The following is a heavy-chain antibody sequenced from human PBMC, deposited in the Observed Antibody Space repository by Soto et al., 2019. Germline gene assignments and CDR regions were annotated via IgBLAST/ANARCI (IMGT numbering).Heavy chain of an antibody. Sequence: EVQLVESGGGLVQPGGSPRLSCAASGFTVSNNYMRWVRQAPGKGLEWVSLTYSGGATYYADSVKGRFTISRDNSKNTLYLQMNSLRAEDTAVYYCARDGTYNWVGGQGILVTVSS. V-gene: IGHV3-66*01. CDR2: TYSGGAT. J-gene: IGHJ4*02. CDR1: GFTVSNNY. D-gene: IGHD1-1*01. CDR3: ARDGTYNWV.